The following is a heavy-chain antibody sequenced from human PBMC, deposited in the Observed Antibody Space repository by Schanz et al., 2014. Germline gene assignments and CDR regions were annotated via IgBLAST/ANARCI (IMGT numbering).Heavy chain of an antibody. CDR1: GFSFGTYA. D-gene: IGHD1-20*01. V-gene: IGHV3-23*01. CDR2: ISGSGGST. J-gene: IGHJ4*02. Sequence: EMQLLESGGGLAQPGGSLRLSCAASGFSFGTYAMSWVRQAPGKGLLWVSAISGSGGSTYYADSVKGRFTISSDNSKSTLYLQMNSLRAEDTAVYYCANNWNLDYWGQGTLVTVSS. CDR3: ANNWNLDY.